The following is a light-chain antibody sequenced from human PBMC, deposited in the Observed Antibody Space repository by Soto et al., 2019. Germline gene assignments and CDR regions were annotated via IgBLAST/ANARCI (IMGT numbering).Light chain of an antibody. Sequence: HSALTQPASVSGSPGQSITISCTGTSSDVGGYNYVSWYQQHPGKAPKLMIYDVSNRPSGVSNRFSGSKSGNTASLTISGLQAEDEADYYCSSYTSSSTLEFGGGTKLTVL. J-gene: IGLJ2*01. CDR2: DVS. V-gene: IGLV2-14*01. CDR1: SSDVGGYNY. CDR3: SSYTSSSTLE.